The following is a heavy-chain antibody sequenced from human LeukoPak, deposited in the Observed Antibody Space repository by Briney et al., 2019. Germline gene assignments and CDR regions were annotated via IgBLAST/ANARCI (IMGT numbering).Heavy chain of an antibody. CDR2: IKSKTDGGTT. J-gene: IGHJ4*02. CDR1: GFTFSNAW. D-gene: IGHD1-26*01. V-gene: IGHV3-15*01. Sequence: GSLRLSCAASGFTFSNAWMSWVRPAPGKGLEGVGRIKSKTDGGTTDYAAPVKGRFTISRDDSKNTLYLQMNSLKTEDTAVYYCTTVILNVGAIDDFDYWGQGTLVTVSS. CDR3: TTVILNVGAIDDFDY.